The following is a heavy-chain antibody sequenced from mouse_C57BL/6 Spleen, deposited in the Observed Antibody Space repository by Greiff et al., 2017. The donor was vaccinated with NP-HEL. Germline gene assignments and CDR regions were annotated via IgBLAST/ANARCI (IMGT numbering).Heavy chain of an antibody. CDR1: GYAFTNYL. CDR2: INPGSGGT. V-gene: IGHV1-54*01. CDR3: ARSREDGSSYAWFAY. D-gene: IGHD1-1*01. Sequence: QVQLKESGAELVRPGTSVKVSCKASGYAFTNYLIEWVKQRPGQGLEWIGVINPGSGGTNYNEKFKGKATLTADKSSSTAYMQLSSLTSEDSAVYFCARSREDGSSYAWFAYWGQGTLVTVSA. J-gene: IGHJ3*01.